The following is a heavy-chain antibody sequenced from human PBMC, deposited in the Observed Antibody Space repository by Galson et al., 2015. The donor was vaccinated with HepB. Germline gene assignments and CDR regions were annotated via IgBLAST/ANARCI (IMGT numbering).Heavy chain of an antibody. CDR1: GGTFSNYA. Sequence: SVKVSCKASGGTFSNYAISWVRQAPGQGLEWMGEIIPIFGTPNYAQKFQGRVTITADKSTSTAYMELSSLRSEDTAVFYCARKSDSGSGSLIFDYWGQGTLVTVSS. D-gene: IGHD3-10*01. J-gene: IGHJ4*02. CDR2: IIPIFGTP. V-gene: IGHV1-69*06. CDR3: ARKSDSGSGSLIFDY.